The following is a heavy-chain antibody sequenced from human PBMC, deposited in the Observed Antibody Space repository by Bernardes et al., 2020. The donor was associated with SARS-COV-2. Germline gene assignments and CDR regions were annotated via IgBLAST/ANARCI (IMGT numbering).Heavy chain of an antibody. CDR1: GGSISSSSYY. V-gene: IGHV4-39*07. Sequence: SETLSLTCTVSGGSISSSSYYWGWIRQPPGKGLEWIGSIYYSGSTYYNPSLKSRVTISVDTSKNQFSLKLSSVTAADTAVYYCARDGCSSTSCYFGFRPKNWFDPWGQGTLVTVSS. CDR2: IYYSGST. D-gene: IGHD2-2*01. J-gene: IGHJ5*02. CDR3: ARDGCSSTSCYFGFRPKNWFDP.